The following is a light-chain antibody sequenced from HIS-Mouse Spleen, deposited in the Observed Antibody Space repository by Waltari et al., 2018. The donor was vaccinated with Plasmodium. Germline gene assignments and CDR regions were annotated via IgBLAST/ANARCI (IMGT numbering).Light chain of an antibody. Sequence: QSALTQPRSVSGSPGQSVTISCTGPRSDVGGYNYVSWYQQHPGKAPKRMIYAVSKRPSGVPDRFSGSKSGNTASLTISGLQAEDEADYYCCSYAGSYTLVFGGGTKLTVL. V-gene: IGLV2-11*01. J-gene: IGLJ2*01. CDR2: AVS. CDR3: CSYAGSYTLV. CDR1: RSDVGGYNY.